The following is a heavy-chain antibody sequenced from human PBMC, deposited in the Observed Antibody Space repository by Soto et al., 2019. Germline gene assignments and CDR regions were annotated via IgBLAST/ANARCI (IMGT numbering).Heavy chain of an antibody. V-gene: IGHV4-31*03. J-gene: IGHJ5*02. CDR3: ARSVFP. CDR2: IYYSGNT. Sequence: QVQLQESGPGLVKPSQTLSLTCTVSGGSISSGGYYWNWIRQHPGKGLDWIGYIYYSGNTYDNPSPKSRVSISVDTSKNQFSLKLNSVTAADTAVYYCARSVFPWGQGTLVSVSS. CDR1: GGSISSGGYY.